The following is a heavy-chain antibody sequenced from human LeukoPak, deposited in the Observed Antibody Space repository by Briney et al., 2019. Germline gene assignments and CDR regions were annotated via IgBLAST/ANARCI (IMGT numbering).Heavy chain of an antibody. CDR2: IKAGNGDT. CDR1: GYTFINYA. Sequence: ASVTVSCKASGYTFINYAIHWVRQAPGQRLEWMGWIKAGNGDTEYPQTFQGRVTITRDTSASTAYMELSSLRSEDTAVYYCASDDPGDQSYYYYGMDVWGQGTTVTVSS. V-gene: IGHV1-3*01. J-gene: IGHJ6*02. CDR3: ASDDPGDQSYYYYGMDV. D-gene: IGHD4-17*01.